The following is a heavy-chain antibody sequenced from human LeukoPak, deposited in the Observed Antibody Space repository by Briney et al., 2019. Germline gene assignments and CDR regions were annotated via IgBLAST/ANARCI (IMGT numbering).Heavy chain of an antibody. CDR1: GFTVSNNY. CDR3: TRGPGSTWYSDY. J-gene: IGHJ4*02. V-gene: IGHV3-66*02. D-gene: IGHD6-13*01. Sequence: GGSLRLSCAASGFTVSNNYMNWVRQAPGKGLEWVSIIYSGGDTYYADSVKGRFTISRDNSKNTLYLQMNSLRPEDTAVYYCTRGPGSTWYSDYWGQGTLVTASS. CDR2: IYSGGDT.